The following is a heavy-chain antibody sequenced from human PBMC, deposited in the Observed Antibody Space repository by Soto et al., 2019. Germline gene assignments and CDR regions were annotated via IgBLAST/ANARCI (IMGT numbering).Heavy chain of an antibody. Sequence: QVTLKESGPVLVKPTETLTLTCTVSGFSLSNARMGVSWIRQTPGKALEWLAHIFSNDEKSYSTSLKSRLTISKDTSKSQVVLTMTNMDPVDTATYYCARSRGWVAYGMDVWGQGTTVTVSS. CDR1: GFSLSNARMG. CDR2: IFSNDEK. V-gene: IGHV2-26*01. CDR3: ARSRGWVAYGMDV. D-gene: IGHD1-26*01. J-gene: IGHJ6*02.